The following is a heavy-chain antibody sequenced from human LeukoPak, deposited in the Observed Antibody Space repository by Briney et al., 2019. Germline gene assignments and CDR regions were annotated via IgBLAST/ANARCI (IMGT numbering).Heavy chain of an antibody. V-gene: IGHV3-48*01. CDR2: ISSSSSTI. CDR3: AKDKFDGSGSYYFNY. Sequence: GGSLRLSCAASGFTFSSYSMNWVRQAPGKGLEWVSYISSSSSTIYYADSVKGRFTISRDNAKNSLYLQMSSLRAEDTALYYCAKDKFDGSGSYYFNYWGQGTLVTVSS. J-gene: IGHJ4*02. CDR1: GFTFSSYS. D-gene: IGHD3-10*01.